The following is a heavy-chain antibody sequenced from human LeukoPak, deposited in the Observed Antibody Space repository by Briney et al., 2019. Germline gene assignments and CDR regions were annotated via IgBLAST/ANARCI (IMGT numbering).Heavy chain of an antibody. CDR3: ARDFGTVTTSLDY. CDR2: INPNSGGT. D-gene: IGHD4-17*01. CDR1: GHTFTGYY. Sequence: GASVKVSCKASGHTFTGYYMHWVRQAPGQGLEWMGWINPNSGGTKYAQKFQGRVTMTRDTSISTAYMELSRLTSDDTAVYYCARDFGTVTTSLDYWGQGTLVTVSS. J-gene: IGHJ4*02. V-gene: IGHV1-2*02.